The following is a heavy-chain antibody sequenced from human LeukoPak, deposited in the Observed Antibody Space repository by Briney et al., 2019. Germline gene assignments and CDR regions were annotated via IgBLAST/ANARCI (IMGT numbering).Heavy chain of an antibody. CDR2: IYYSGST. D-gene: IGHD2-2*02. V-gene: IGHV4-59*01. CDR1: GGSTSSYY. CDR3: AREIVVVPAAIKGNWFDP. J-gene: IGHJ5*02. Sequence: SETLSLTCTVSGGSTSSYYWSWIRQPPGKGLEWIGYIYYSGSTNYNPSLKSRVTISVDTSKNQFSLKLSSVTAADTAVYYCAREIVVVPAAIKGNWFDPWGQGTLVTVSS.